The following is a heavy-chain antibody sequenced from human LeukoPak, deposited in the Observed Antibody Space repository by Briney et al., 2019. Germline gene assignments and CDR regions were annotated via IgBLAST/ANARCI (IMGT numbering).Heavy chain of an antibody. V-gene: IGHV3-64*01. CDR2: ISSDGGST. J-gene: IGHJ6*03. D-gene: IGHD3-3*01. CDR1: GFTFSNYA. CDR3: ATGNSLESYYYYMDV. Sequence: GGSLRLSCAGSGFTFSNYAILWVRQAPGKRLEYVSAISSDGGSTYYANSVKGRFTVSRDNSRNTLYLQMGSLRTEDTAVYYCATGNSLESYYYYMDVWGKGITVTVSS.